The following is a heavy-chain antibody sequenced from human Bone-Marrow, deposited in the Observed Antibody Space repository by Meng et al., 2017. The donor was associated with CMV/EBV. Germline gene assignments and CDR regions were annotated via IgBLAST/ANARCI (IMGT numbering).Heavy chain of an antibody. J-gene: IGHJ4*02. Sequence: ASVKVSCKASGYTFTRYYMHWVRQAPGQGLEWMGSINPSGGSTRYAQKFQGRVTMTRDTSTSTVYMELRSLRSDDTAVYYCARGRLVGACDYWGQGTPVTVSS. V-gene: IGHV1-46*01. CDR2: INPSGGST. CDR3: ARGRLVGACDY. CDR1: GYTFTRYY. D-gene: IGHD1-26*01.